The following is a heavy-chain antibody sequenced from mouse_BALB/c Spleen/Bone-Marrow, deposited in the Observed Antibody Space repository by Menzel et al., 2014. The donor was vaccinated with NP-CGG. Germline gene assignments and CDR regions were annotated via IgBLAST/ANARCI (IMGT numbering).Heavy chain of an antibody. CDR1: GYTFTSYW. J-gene: IGHJ4*01. CDR3: ARSSYYYGSSYVSAMDY. V-gene: IGHV1S81*02. D-gene: IGHD1-1*01. CDR2: INPSNGRT. Sequence: QVQLQQSGAELVRPGASVKLSCKASGYTFTSYWMHWVKQRPGQGLEWIGEINPSNGRTNYNEKFKSKATLTVDKSSSTAYMQLSSLTSEDSAVYYCARSSYYYGSSYVSAMDYWGQGTSVTVSS.